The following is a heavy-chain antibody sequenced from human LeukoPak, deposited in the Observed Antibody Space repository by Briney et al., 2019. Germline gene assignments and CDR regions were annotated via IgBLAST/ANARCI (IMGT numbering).Heavy chain of an antibody. CDR1: GGTFSSYA. Sequence: SVKVSCKASGGTFSSYAISWVRQAPGQGLEWMGRIIPIFGIANYAQKFQGRVTITADKSTSTAYMELSSLRSEDTAVYYCARDVETDCSSTSCYYNWFDPRGQGTLVTVSS. D-gene: IGHD2-2*01. CDR2: IIPIFGIA. V-gene: IGHV1-69*04. J-gene: IGHJ5*02. CDR3: ARDVETDCSSTSCYYNWFDP.